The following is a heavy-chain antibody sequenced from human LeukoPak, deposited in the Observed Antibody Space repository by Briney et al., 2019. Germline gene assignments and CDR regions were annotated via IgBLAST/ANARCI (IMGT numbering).Heavy chain of an antibody. J-gene: IGHJ3*02. D-gene: IGHD1-1*01. V-gene: IGHV1-2*02. CDR3: ARMKGNANDAFDI. CDR1: GYTCTGYY. Sequence: ASVKVSCKASGYTCTGYYMHWVRQAPGQGLEWMGWINPNSGGTNYAQKFQGRVTMTRDTSISTAYMELSRLRSDDTAVYYCARMKGNANDAFDIWGQGTMVTVSS. CDR2: INPNSGGT.